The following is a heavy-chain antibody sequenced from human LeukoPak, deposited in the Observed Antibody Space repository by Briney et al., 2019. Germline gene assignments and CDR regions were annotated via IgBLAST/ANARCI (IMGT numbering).Heavy chain of an antibody. CDR1: GFTFSSYE. Sequence: GGSLRLSCAVSGFTFSSYEMNWVRQAPGKGLEWVSYISSGGTYIYYADSVKGRFTISRDNAKNSLYLQMNSLRAEDTGVYYCARGRGVVATTTQGDWGQGTLVTVSS. CDR2: ISSGGTYI. J-gene: IGHJ4*02. V-gene: IGHV3-48*03. CDR3: ARGRGVVATTTQGD. D-gene: IGHD1-26*01.